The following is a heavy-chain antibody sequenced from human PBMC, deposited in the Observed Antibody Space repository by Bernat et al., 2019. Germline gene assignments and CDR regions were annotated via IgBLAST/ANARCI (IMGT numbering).Heavy chain of an antibody. CDR1: GFTFSSYA. D-gene: IGHD3-10*01. Sequence: QVQLVESGGGLVQPGGSLRLSCAASGFTFSSYAMHWVRQAPGKGLEWVAVISYDGSNKYYADSVKGRFTISRDNSKNTLYLQMNSLRAEDKAVYYCARDRASGILWFGEVQGTKGPNWFDPWGQGTLVTVSS. V-gene: IGHV3-30-3*01. CDR3: ARDRASGILWFGEVQGTKGPNWFDP. J-gene: IGHJ5*02. CDR2: ISYDGSNK.